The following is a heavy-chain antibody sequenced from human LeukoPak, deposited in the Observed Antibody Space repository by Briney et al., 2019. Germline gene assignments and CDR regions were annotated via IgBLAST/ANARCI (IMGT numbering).Heavy chain of an antibody. J-gene: IGHJ1*01. Sequence: PGGSLRLSCAASGFTFSSYGMHWVRQAPGKGLEWVAVISYDGSNKYYADSVKGRFTISRDNSKNTLYLQMNSLRAEDTAVYYCARHAPQVPLGIAAAGTGYFQHWGQGTLVTVSS. CDR3: ARHAPQVPLGIAAAGTGYFQH. CDR2: ISYDGSNK. V-gene: IGHV3-30*03. D-gene: IGHD6-13*01. CDR1: GFTFSSYG.